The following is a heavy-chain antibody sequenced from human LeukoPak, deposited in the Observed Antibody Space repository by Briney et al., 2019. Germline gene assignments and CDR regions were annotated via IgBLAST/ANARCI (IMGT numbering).Heavy chain of an antibody. Sequence: GASVKVSCKASGGTFSSYAISWVRQAPGQGLEWMGGIIPIFGTASYAQKFQGRVTITADESTSTAYMELSSLRSEDTAVYYCARVPGFDWLLYFDYWGQGTLVTVSS. D-gene: IGHD3-9*01. V-gene: IGHV1-69*13. CDR2: IIPIFGTA. CDR1: GGTFSSYA. CDR3: ARVPGFDWLLYFDY. J-gene: IGHJ4*02.